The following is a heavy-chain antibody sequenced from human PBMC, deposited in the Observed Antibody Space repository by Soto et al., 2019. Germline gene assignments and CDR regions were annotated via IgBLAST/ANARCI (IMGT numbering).Heavy chain of an antibody. CDR3: ARDWQYCSGGSCYSCMDV. CDR2: IWYDGGNK. V-gene: IGHV3-33*01. Sequence: SLRLSCAASGFTFSSYGMHWVRQAPGKGLEWVAVIWYDGGNKYYADSVKGRFTISRDNSKNTLYLQMNSLRAEDTAVYYCARDWQYCSGGSCYSCMDVWGQGTTVTVSS. CDR1: GFTFSSYG. J-gene: IGHJ6*02. D-gene: IGHD2-15*01.